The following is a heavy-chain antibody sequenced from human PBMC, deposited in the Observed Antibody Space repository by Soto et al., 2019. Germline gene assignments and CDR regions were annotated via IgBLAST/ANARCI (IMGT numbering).Heavy chain of an antibody. V-gene: IGHV1-18*01. J-gene: IGHJ3*02. Sequence: ASVKVSCKASGYTFTSYGISWVRQAPGQGLEWMGWISAYNGNTNYAQKLQGRVTMTTDTSTSTAYMELRSLRSDDTAVYYCGRDLQQWPSDAFDIWGQGTMVTVSS. CDR2: ISAYNGNT. CDR3: GRDLQQWPSDAFDI. CDR1: GYTFTSYG. D-gene: IGHD6-19*01.